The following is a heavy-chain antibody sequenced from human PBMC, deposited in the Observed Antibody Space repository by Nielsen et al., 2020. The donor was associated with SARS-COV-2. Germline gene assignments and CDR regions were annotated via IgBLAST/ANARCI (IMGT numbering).Heavy chain of an antibody. CDR2: INPNDGST. D-gene: IGHD2-15*01. V-gene: IGHV1-46*01. Sequence: ASVKVSCKASGYTFTNSYVHWVRQAPGQGLEWMGIINPNDGSTSYARKFQGRVTMTRDTSTSTVYMELNSLRSEDTAVYYCARVYCGGGSCYSVGLPDSWGQGTLVTVSS. CDR3: ARVYCGGGSCYSVGLPDS. J-gene: IGHJ4*02. CDR1: GYTFTNSY.